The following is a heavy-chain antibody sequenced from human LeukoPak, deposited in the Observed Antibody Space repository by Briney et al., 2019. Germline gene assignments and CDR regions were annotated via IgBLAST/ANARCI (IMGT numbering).Heavy chain of an antibody. V-gene: IGHV1-18*01. CDR2: ISAYNGNT. Sequence: GASVKVSCKASGYIFTSYGISWVRQAPGQGLEWMGWISAYNGNTNYAQKLQGRVTMTTDTSTSTAYMELRSLRSDDTAVYYCTRDLPCGGDCYPGDYWGQGTLVTVSS. J-gene: IGHJ4*02. CDR3: TRDLPCGGDCYPGDY. CDR1: GYIFTSYG. D-gene: IGHD2-21*02.